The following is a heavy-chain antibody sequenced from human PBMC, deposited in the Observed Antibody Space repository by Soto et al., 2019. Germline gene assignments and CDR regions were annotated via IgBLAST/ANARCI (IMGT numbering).Heavy chain of an antibody. CDR1: GFTFSSYS. J-gene: IGHJ6*02. CDR2: ISSSSSYI. V-gene: IGHV3-21*01. Sequence: PGGSLRLSCAASGFTFSSYSMNWVRQAPGKGLEWVSSISSSSSYIYYADSVKGRFTISRDNAKNSLYLQMNSLRAEDTAVYYCERDSGWEVEYSSSSGYYGMDVWGQGTTVTVSS. D-gene: IGHD6-6*01. CDR3: ERDSGWEVEYSSSSGYYGMDV.